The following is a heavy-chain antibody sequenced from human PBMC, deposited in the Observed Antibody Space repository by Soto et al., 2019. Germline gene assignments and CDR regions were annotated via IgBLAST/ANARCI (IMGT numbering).Heavy chain of an antibody. J-gene: IGHJ4*02. D-gene: IGHD5-12*01. V-gene: IGHV1-69*06. Sequence: SVKVSCKASGGTFSSYAISWVRQAPGQGLEWMGGIIPIFGTANYAQKFQGRVTITADKSTSTAYMELSSLRSEDTAVYYCARGVHDGYTRPLDYWGQGTLVTVSS. CDR3: ARGVHDGYTRPLDY. CDR1: GGTFSSYA. CDR2: IIPIFGTA.